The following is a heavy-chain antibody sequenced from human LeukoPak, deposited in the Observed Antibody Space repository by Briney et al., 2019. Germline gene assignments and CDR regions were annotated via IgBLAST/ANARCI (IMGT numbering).Heavy chain of an antibody. V-gene: IGHV3-7*01. D-gene: IGHD6-13*01. Sequence: GGSLRLSCAASGFTFSTYWMSWVRQAPGKALEWVANIRQDGIDKYYVDSVKGRFTISRDNAQNSLYLQMNSLRAEDTAVYYCARESGIAAALDLWGQGTLVTVSS. CDR3: ARESGIAAALDL. CDR2: IRQDGIDK. J-gene: IGHJ5*02. CDR1: GFTFSTYW.